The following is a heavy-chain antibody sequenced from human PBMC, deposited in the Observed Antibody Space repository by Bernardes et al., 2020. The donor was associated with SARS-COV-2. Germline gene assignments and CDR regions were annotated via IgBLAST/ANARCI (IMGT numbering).Heavy chain of an antibody. J-gene: IGHJ4*02. CDR1: GYTFTAYY. CDR3: ARESPSMDGDYGYYFDY. CDR2: INPNSGGT. D-gene: IGHD4-17*01. V-gene: IGHV1-2*04. Sequence: ASVKVSCKASGYTFTAYYMHWVRQAPGQGLEWMGWINPNSGGTNYAQKFQGWVTMTRDTSISTAYMELSRLRSDDTAVYYCARESPSMDGDYGYYFDYWGQRTLVTVSS.